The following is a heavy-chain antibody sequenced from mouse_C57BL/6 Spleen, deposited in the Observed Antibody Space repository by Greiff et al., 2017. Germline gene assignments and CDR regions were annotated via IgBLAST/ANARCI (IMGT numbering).Heavy chain of an antibody. CDR1: GFSLPSYA. D-gene: IGHD2-1*01. Sequence: QVQLKESGPGLVAPSQSLSITCTVSGFSLPSYAISWVRQPPGKGLEWLVVIWTGGGTNYNSALKSRLSISKDNSKSQVFLKMNSLQTDDTARYYCASIYYGNYHYAMDYWGQGTSVTVSS. CDR2: IWTGGGT. CDR3: ASIYYGNYHYAMDY. V-gene: IGHV2-9-1*01. J-gene: IGHJ4*01.